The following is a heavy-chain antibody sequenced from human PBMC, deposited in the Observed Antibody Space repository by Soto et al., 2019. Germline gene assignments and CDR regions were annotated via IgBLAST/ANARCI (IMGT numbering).Heavy chain of an antibody. CDR3: ARGPDIVVGKGMDV. V-gene: IGHV4-34*01. J-gene: IGHJ6*02. D-gene: IGHD2-2*01. Sequence: SETLSLTRAVYGGSFSGYYWSWIRQPPGKGLEWIGEINHSGSTNYNPSLKSRVTISVDTSKNQFSLKLSSVTAADTAVYYCARGPDIVVGKGMDVWGQGTTVTVSS. CDR2: INHSGST. CDR1: GGSFSGYY.